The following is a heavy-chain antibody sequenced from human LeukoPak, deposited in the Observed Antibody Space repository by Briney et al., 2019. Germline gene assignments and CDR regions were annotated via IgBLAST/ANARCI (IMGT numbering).Heavy chain of an antibody. CDR3: ASIYDSSGYHNFDY. CDR2: ISYDGSNK. J-gene: IGHJ4*02. CDR1: GFTFSSYG. D-gene: IGHD3-22*01. Sequence: GGSLRLSCAASGFTFSSYGMPWVRQAPGKGLEWVAVISYDGSNKYYADSVKGRFTISRDNSKNTLYLQMNSLRAEDTAVYYCASIYDSSGYHNFDYWGQGTLVTVSS. V-gene: IGHV3-30*03.